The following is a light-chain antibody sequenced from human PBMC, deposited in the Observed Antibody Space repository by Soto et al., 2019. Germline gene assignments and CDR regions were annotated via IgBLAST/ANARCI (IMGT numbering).Light chain of an antibody. J-gene: IGKJ1*01. CDR1: QSVSSGY. CDR2: DAS. Sequence: EIVLTQTPATLSLSPGERATLSCGASQSVSSGYIAWYQQKPGLAPRLLIFDASRRATGIPDRFSGSGSGTDFTLTISRLEPEVFAVYYCQRYGTSPQTFGQGTKVEIK. V-gene: IGKV3D-20*01. CDR3: QRYGTSPQT.